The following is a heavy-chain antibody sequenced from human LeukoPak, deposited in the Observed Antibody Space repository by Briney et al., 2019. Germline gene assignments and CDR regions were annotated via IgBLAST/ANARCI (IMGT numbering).Heavy chain of an antibody. CDR3: ARSYIAAAGTDYYYYGMDV. D-gene: IGHD6-13*01. CDR1: GFTFSSYA. J-gene: IGHJ6*02. V-gene: IGHV3-30-3*01. Sequence: PGGSLRLSCAASGFTFSSYAMHWVRQAPGKGLEWVAVISYDGSNKYYADSVKGRFTISRDNSKNTLYLQMNSLRAEDTAVYYCARSYIAAAGTDYYYYGMDVWGQGTTVTVSS. CDR2: ISYDGSNK.